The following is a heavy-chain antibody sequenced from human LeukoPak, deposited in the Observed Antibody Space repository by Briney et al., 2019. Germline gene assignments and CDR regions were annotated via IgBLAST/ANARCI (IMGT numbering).Heavy chain of an antibody. D-gene: IGHD4-23*01. CDR3: ARQAGGTSGPFDY. V-gene: IGHV4-59*08. CDR2: IYHSEST. Sequence: SETLSLTCTVSGGSISSSYCSWIRQPPGKGLERIGYIYHSESTNYNPSLKSRVTISVDTSKNQFSLKLSSVTAADTAVYYCARQAGGTSGPFDYWGQGTLVTVSS. J-gene: IGHJ4*02. CDR1: GGSISSSY.